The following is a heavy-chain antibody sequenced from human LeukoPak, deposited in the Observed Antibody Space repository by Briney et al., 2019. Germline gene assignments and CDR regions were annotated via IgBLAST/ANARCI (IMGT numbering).Heavy chain of an antibody. CDR3: ARASGIAAALDY. CDR2: ISSSSSYI. CDR1: GFTFDDYG. V-gene: IGHV3-21*01. J-gene: IGHJ4*02. Sequence: PGGSLRLSCAASGFTFDDYGMSWVRQAPGKGLEWVSSISSSSSYIYYADSVKGRFTISRDNAKNSLYLQMNSLRAEDTAVYYCARASGIAAALDYWGQGTLVTVSS. D-gene: IGHD6-13*01.